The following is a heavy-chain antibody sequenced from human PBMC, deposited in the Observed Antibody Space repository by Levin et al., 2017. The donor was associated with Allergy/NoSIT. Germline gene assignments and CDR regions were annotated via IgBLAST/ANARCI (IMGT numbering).Heavy chain of an antibody. Sequence: SVKVSCKASGGTFSSYAISWVRQAPGQGLEWMGGIIPIFGTANYAQKFQGRVTITADKSTSTAYMELSSLRSEDTAVYYCARAIIPDYGDYYYGMDVWGQGTTVTVSS. CDR1: GGTFSSYA. V-gene: IGHV1-69*06. CDR3: ARAIIPDYGDYYYGMDV. CDR2: IIPIFGTA. J-gene: IGHJ6*02. D-gene: IGHD4-17*01.